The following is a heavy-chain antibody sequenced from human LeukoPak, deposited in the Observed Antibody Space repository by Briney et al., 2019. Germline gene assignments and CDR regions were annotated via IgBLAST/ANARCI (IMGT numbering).Heavy chain of an antibody. CDR1: GFTLISYR. CDR3: ARVEDSSTSCYRCYYYMDV. V-gene: IGHV3-7*01. Sequence: GGSLRLSCAASGFTLISYRMSWVRPAPGKGLDWVANIKQDGSEKYYVDSVKGRFTISRDKAKNSLYLQKNSLRAEDTAVYYCARVEDSSTSCYRCYYYMDVWGKGTTVTVSS. J-gene: IGHJ6*03. CDR2: IKQDGSEK. D-gene: IGHD2-2*02.